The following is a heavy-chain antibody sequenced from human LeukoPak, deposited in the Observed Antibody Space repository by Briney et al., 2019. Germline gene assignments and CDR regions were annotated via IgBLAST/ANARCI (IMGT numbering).Heavy chain of an antibody. V-gene: IGHV3-23*01. CDR2: ISGSGGST. Sequence: GGSLRLSCAASGFTFSNYAMSWVRQAPGKGLEWVSAISGSGGSTYYADSVKGRFTISRDNSKNTLYLQTNSLRAEDTAVYYCAKEGAAAGFYYYYYMDVWGKGTTVTVSS. D-gene: IGHD6-13*01. J-gene: IGHJ6*03. CDR1: GFTFSNYA. CDR3: AKEGAAAGFYYYYYMDV.